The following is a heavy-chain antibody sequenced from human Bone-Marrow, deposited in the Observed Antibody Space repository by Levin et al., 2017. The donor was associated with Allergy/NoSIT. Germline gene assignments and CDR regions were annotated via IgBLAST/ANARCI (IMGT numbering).Heavy chain of an antibody. J-gene: IGHJ3*01. CDR2: VDWDDDK. Sequence: SGPTLVKPTATVTLTCTFSGFSLTTRGMCVTWIRPPPGKALEWLAFVDWDDDKTYNASLKSRLTVSRDKSKNDVVLTLTNVQPADTGTYYCARIVSSSANIGSYSGSYPDGFDVWGPGKEVTVSS. CDR1: GFSLTTRGMC. V-gene: IGHV2-70*01. D-gene: IGHD1-26*01. CDR3: ARIVSSSANIGSYSGSYPDGFDV.